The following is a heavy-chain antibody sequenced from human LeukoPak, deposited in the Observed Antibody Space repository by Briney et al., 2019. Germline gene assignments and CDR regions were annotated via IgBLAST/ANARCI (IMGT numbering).Heavy chain of an antibody. CDR3: TRAVAGGYDY. J-gene: IGHJ4*02. V-gene: IGHV3-74*01. D-gene: IGHD6-19*01. Sequence: GGSLRLSCVASGFTISNHWMHWVRQAPGKGLVWVSRINSDGSTISYADSVKGRFTISGDTAENTLHLQMNSLTTEDTAIYYCTRAVAGGYDYWGQGTLVTVSS. CDR2: INSDGSTI. CDR1: GFTISNHW.